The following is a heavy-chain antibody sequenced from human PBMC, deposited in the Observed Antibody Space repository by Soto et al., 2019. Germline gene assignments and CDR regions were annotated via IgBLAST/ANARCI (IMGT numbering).Heavy chain of an antibody. Sequence: GGSLRLSCAASGFTFNNYAMSWVRQAPGKGLEWVSAISDSGGSTYYAVSVKGRFTISRGNSKNTLYLQMNSLRAEDTAVYYCAKDRFRSNGYQDFDCWGQGTLVTVSS. CDR3: AKDRFRSNGYQDFDC. CDR2: ISDSGGST. D-gene: IGHD5-18*01. CDR1: GFTFNNYA. V-gene: IGHV3-23*01. J-gene: IGHJ4*02.